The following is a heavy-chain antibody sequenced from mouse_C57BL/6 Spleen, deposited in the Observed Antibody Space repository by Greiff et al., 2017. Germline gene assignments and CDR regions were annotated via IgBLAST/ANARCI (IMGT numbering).Heavy chain of an antibody. Sequence: EVKLVESGGGLVKPGGSLKLSCAASGFTFSSYAMSWVRQTPEKRLEWVATISDGGSYTYYPDNVKGRFTISRDNAKNNLYLQMSHLKSEDTAMYYCAREGRDYDGYAMDYWGQGTSVTVSS. CDR1: GFTFSSYA. V-gene: IGHV5-4*01. J-gene: IGHJ4*01. D-gene: IGHD2-4*01. CDR3: AREGRDYDGYAMDY. CDR2: ISDGGSYT.